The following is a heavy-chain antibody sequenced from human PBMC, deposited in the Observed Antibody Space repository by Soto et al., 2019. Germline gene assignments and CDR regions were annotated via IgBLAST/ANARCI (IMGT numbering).Heavy chain of an antibody. D-gene: IGHD1-1*01. J-gene: IGHJ4*02. CDR2: IYPGDSDT. V-gene: IGHV5-51*03. Sequence: EVQLVQSGAEVKKPGESLKISCKGSGYSFTSYWIGWVRQMPGKGLEWMGIIYPGDSDTRYSPSFQGQVTISADKSISTAYLQWSSLKASDTAMYYCARLDWNDVKAFPYYFDYWGQGTLVTVSS. CDR1: GYSFTSYW. CDR3: ARLDWNDVKAFPYYFDY.